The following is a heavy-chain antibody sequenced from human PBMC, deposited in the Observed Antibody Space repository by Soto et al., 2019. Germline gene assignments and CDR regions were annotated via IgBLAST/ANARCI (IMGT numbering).Heavy chain of an antibody. CDR1: GYSIASGYY. Sequence: PSETLSLTCAVSGYSIASGYYWAWIRQSPGKGLEWIGSIYHAGSVYYNPSLNSRVAVSLDTSKNHFSLKLTSVTAADTAVYYCASGIVGAGYYYYGMDVWGQGTTVTVSS. V-gene: IGHV4-38-2*01. CDR3: ASGIVGAGYYYYGMDV. D-gene: IGHD1-26*01. J-gene: IGHJ6*02. CDR2: IYHAGSV.